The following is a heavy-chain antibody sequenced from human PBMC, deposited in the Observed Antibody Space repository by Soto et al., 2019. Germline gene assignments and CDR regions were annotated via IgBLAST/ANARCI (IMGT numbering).Heavy chain of an antibody. CDR2: IIPIFGTA. Sequence: ASVKVSCKASGGTFSSYAISWVRQAPGQGLEWMGGIIPIFGTANYEQKFQGRVTITADKSTSTAYMELSSLRSEDTAVYYCARERMVGQQLVQGSRYHYYYGMDVWGQGTTGTAP. J-gene: IGHJ6*02. D-gene: IGHD6-13*01. V-gene: IGHV1-69*06. CDR3: ARERMVGQQLVQGSRYHYYYGMDV. CDR1: GGTFSSYA.